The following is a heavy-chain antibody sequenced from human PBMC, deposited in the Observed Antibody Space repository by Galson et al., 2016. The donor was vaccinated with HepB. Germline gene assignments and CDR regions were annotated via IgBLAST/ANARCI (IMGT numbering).Heavy chain of an antibody. Sequence: SVKVSCKASGYSFLSHDIDWIRQTTGQGLEWMGWMNPNSGDTYYAKKFQGRVNLTRDIAMTTAYMELTSLRSDDTAVYYCARGRSPVDYCGVAAGMDLWGQGTTVIVSS. V-gene: IGHV1-8*01. J-gene: IGHJ6*02. CDR3: ARGRSPVDYCGVAAGMDL. D-gene: IGHD4-23*01. CDR2: MNPNSGDT. CDR1: GYSFLSHD.